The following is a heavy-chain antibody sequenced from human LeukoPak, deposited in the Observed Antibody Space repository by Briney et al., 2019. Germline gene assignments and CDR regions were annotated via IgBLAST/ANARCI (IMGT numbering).Heavy chain of an antibody. CDR3: ARAWGYYDSSGYSY. V-gene: IGHV4-61*02. Sequence: PSQTLSLTCTVSGGSISSGSYYWSWIRQPAGKGLEWIGRIYTSGSTNYNPSLKSRVTISVDTSKNQFSLKLSSVTAADTAVYYCARAWGYYDSSGYSYWGQGTLVTVSS. D-gene: IGHD3-22*01. CDR2: IYTSGST. J-gene: IGHJ4*02. CDR1: GGSISSGSYY.